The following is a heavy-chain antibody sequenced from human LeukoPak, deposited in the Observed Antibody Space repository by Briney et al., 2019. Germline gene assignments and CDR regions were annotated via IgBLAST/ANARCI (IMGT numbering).Heavy chain of an antibody. Sequence: PSETLSLTCTVSGGSISSYYWSWIRQPPGQGLEWIGHIYGSGSTNYNPSLKIRFTLAVDTSKNQFSLKLSSVTAADTAVYYCARECTSGTHLNRFDPWGQGPWSPSPQ. CDR2: IYGSGST. J-gene: IGHJ5*02. V-gene: IGHV4-59*01. CDR1: GGSISSYY. CDR3: ARECTSGTHLNRFDP. D-gene: IGHD1-1*01.